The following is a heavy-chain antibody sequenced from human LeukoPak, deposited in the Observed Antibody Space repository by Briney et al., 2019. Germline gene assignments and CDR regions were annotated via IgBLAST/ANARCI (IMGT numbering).Heavy chain of an antibody. D-gene: IGHD7-27*01. V-gene: IGHV4-38-2*02. Sequence: PSETLSLTCVVSGYSISSGYHWGWIRQPPGEGLEWIGSVYRSASTYYNPSLKSRVTISVDTSKTQISLKVRSVTAADTAVYYCARENWVFDYWGQGILVTVSS. CDR2: VYRSAST. CDR3: ARENWVFDY. CDR1: GYSISSGYH. J-gene: IGHJ4*02.